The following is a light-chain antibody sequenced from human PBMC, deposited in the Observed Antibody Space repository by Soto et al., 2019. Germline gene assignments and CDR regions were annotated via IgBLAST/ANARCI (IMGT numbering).Light chain of an antibody. V-gene: IGLV1-40*01. CDR2: GNS. J-gene: IGLJ2*01. CDR1: SSNFGAGYD. CDR3: QSYDSSLSGSV. Sequence: QSVLTQPPSVSGALGQRVTISCTGSSSNFGAGYDVHWYQHLPGTAPKVLIYGNSNRPSGVPDRFSGSKSGTSASLAITGLQAEDEADYYCQSYDSSLSGSVFGGGTKVTVL.